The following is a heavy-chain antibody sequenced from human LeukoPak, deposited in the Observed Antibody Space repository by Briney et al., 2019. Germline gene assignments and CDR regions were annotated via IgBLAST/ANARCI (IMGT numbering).Heavy chain of an antibody. J-gene: IGHJ3*02. V-gene: IGHV3-21*01. D-gene: IGHD4-17*01. CDR2: ISSSSSYI. Sequence: GGSLRLSCAASGFTFSSYSMNWVRQAPGKGLEWVSSISSSSSYIYYADSVKGRFTISRDNAKNSLYLQMNSLRAEDTAVYYCAREEDYGDYVGAFDIWGQGTMVTVSS. CDR1: GFTFSSYS. CDR3: AREEDYGDYVGAFDI.